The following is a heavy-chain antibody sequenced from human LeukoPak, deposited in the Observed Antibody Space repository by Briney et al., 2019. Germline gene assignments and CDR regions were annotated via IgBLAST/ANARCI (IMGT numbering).Heavy chain of an antibody. CDR1: GFTFSSYW. D-gene: IGHD6-13*01. CDR2: IKQDGSEK. V-gene: IGHV3-7*01. Sequence: GGSLRLSCAASGFTFSSYWMSWVRQAPGKGLEWVANIKQDGSEKYYVDSVKGRFTISRDNAKNSLYLRMNSLRAEDTAVYYCASSAGSSWYSYYYYYGMDVWGQGTTVTVSS. CDR3: ASSAGSSWYSYYYYYGMDV. J-gene: IGHJ6*02.